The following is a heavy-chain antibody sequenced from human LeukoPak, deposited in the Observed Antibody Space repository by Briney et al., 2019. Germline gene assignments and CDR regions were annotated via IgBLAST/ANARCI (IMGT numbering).Heavy chain of an antibody. CDR1: GGSFSGYY. J-gene: IGHJ4*02. CDR2: INQSGST. D-gene: IGHD2-2*01. V-gene: IGHV4-34*01. Sequence: PSETLSLTCAVYGGSFSGYYWSWIRQPPGKGLEWIGEINQSGSTNYNPSLKSRVTISVDTSKNQFSLKLTSVTAADTAVYYCASKGSSSSRYYFDYWGQGTLVTVSS. CDR3: ASKGSSSSRYYFDY.